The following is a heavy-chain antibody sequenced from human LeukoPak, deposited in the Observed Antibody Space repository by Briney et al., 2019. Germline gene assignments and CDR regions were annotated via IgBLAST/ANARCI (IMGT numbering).Heavy chain of an antibody. D-gene: IGHD3-16*01. CDR2: ISAYNGNT. J-gene: IGHJ3*02. CDR1: GYTFTSYY. CDR3: ARGRYDYVWGSPPDAFDI. V-gene: IGHV1-18*04. Sequence: ASVKVSCKASGYTFTSYYMHWVRQAPGQGLEWMGWISAYNGNTNYAQKLQGRVTMTTDTSTSTAYMELRSLRSDDTAVYYCARGRYDYVWGSPPDAFDIWGQGTMVTVSS.